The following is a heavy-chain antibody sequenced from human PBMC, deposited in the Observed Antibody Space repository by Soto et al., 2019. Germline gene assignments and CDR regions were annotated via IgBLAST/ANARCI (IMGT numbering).Heavy chain of an antibody. Sequence: QVQLVQSGAEVKKPGASVKVSCKASGYTFTSYGISWVRQAPGQGLEWMGWISAYNGNTNDAQKLQGRVTMTTDTSTSTAYMELRSLRSDDTAVYYCARARKAIFTGLSWFDPWGQGTLVTVSS. D-gene: IGHD3-9*01. J-gene: IGHJ5*02. CDR1: GYTFTSYG. CDR2: ISAYNGNT. CDR3: ARARKAIFTGLSWFDP. V-gene: IGHV1-18*01.